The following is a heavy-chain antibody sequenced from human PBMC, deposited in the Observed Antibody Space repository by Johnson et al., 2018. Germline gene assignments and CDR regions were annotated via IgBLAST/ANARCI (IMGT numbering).Heavy chain of an antibody. CDR1: GFTFSAYG. CDR2: ISFDGSSK. D-gene: IGHD3-3*01. Sequence: QVQLVESGGGVVQPGRSLRLSCAASGFTFSAYGMHWVRQAPGKGLEWVAIISFDGSSKYYIDSVKGRFTVSRDNSKTTLYLQMNSLRAEDTAVYYCVKEGYDSWNMVYYYYMDVWGKGTTVTVSS. J-gene: IGHJ6*03. CDR3: VKEGYDSWNMVYYYYMDV. V-gene: IGHV3-30*18.